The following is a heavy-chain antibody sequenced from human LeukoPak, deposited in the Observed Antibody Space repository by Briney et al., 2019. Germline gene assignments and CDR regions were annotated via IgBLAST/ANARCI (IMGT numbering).Heavy chain of an antibody. CDR1: GYTFTSYG. CDR3: ARAMGIFGVVCYFDY. J-gene: IGHJ4*02. V-gene: IGHV1-18*01. D-gene: IGHD3-3*01. Sequence: GASVKVSCKASGYTFTSYGISWVRQAPGQGLEWMGWISAYNGNTNYAQKLQGRVTMTTDTSTSTAYMGLRSLRSDDTAVYYCARAMGIFGVVCYFDYWGQGTLVTVSS. CDR2: ISAYNGNT.